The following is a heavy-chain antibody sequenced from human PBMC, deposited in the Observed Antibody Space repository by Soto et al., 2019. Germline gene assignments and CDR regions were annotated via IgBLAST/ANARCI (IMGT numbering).Heavy chain of an antibody. Sequence: SVKVSCKASGGTFSSYAISWVRQAPGQGLEWMGGIIPIFGTANYAQKFQGRVTITADESTSTAYMELSSLRSEDTAVYYCARVSGSGSRNAFDIWGQGXMVTVSS. D-gene: IGHD3-10*01. CDR2: IIPIFGTA. CDR1: GGTFSSYA. V-gene: IGHV1-69*13. CDR3: ARVSGSGSRNAFDI. J-gene: IGHJ3*02.